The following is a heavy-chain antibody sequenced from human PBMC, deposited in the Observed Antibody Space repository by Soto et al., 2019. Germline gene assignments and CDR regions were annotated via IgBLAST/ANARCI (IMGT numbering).Heavy chain of an antibody. J-gene: IGHJ3*02. V-gene: IGHV3-23*01. CDR1: GFTFSSYA. Sequence: EVQLLESGGGLVQPGGSLRLSCAASGFTFSSYAMSWVRQAPGKGLEWVSAISGSGGSTYYADSVKGRFTISRDNSKNTLYLQMHSLRAGDTAVYYCAKDFRRGVSSDAFDIWGQGTMVTVSS. CDR2: ISGSGGST. D-gene: IGHD3-10*01. CDR3: AKDFRRGVSSDAFDI.